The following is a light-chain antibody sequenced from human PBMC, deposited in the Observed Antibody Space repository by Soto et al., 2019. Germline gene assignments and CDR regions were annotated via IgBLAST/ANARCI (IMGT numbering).Light chain of an antibody. Sequence: EIVLTQSPGTLSLSPGERATLSCRASQSVSSSYFAWYQQKPGQAPRLLIYDASNRATGIPARFSGSGSGTDFTLTISSLEPEDFAVYYCQQRSNWLLTFGGGTKVEIK. CDR1: QSVSSSY. J-gene: IGKJ4*01. CDR3: QQRSNWLLT. V-gene: IGKV3D-20*02. CDR2: DAS.